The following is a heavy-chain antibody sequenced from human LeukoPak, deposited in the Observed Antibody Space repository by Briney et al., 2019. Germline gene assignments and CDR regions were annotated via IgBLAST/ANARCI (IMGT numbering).Heavy chain of an antibody. V-gene: IGHV1-2*02. CDR3: ARARPRIIGYCSGGSCSYYFDY. Sequence: GASVKVSCKASGYTFTSYDINWVRQAPGQGLEWMGWINPNSGGTNYAQKFQGRVTMTRDTSISTAYMELSRLRSDDTAVYYCARARPRIIGYCSGGSCSYYFDYWGQGTLVTVSS. CDR2: INPNSGGT. D-gene: IGHD2-15*01. J-gene: IGHJ4*02. CDR1: GYTFTSYD.